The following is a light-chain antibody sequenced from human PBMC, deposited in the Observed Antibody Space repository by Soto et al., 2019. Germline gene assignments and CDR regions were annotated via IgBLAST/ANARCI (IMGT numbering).Light chain of an antibody. V-gene: IGKV3-15*01. CDR3: QHYNNWPPWT. J-gene: IGKJ1*01. CDR2: GAS. Sequence: EIAMTQSPATLSVSPGERATLSCRASQSVSSNLAWYRQKHGQAPRLLIYGASTRATGIPARFSGSGSGTEFTLTISSLQSEDFAVYYCQHYNNWPPWTFGQGTKVDIK. CDR1: QSVSSN.